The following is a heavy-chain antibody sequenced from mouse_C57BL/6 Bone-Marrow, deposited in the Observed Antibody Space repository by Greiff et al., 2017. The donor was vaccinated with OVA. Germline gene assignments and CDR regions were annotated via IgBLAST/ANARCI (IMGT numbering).Heavy chain of an antibody. CDR1: GYTFTDFA. Sequence: VQLQQSGPEVVRPGVSVKISCKGSGYTFTDFAMHWVKQSNAKSLEWIGVIRTYNGNTNYNQKFKVKATMTVDKSSNTAYMELARLTSEDSAIYYCAREAGYYYYAMDYWGQGTSVTVSS. D-gene: IGHD2-3*01. V-gene: IGHV1-67*01. CDR2: IRTYNGNT. J-gene: IGHJ4*01. CDR3: AREAGYYYYAMDY.